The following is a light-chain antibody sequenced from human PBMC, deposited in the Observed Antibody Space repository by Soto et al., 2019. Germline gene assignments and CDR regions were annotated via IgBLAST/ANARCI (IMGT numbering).Light chain of an antibody. CDR3: QQDGSSPT. Sequence: EIVLTQSPGTLSLSPGERATLSCRASQSVSSSYLAWYQQKPGQAPRLLIYGASSRATGIPDRISGSGSGTDFTITISRLEPEDFAVYYCQQDGSSPTFGQGTKVEIK. CDR2: GAS. V-gene: IGKV3-20*01. CDR1: QSVSSSY. J-gene: IGKJ1*01.